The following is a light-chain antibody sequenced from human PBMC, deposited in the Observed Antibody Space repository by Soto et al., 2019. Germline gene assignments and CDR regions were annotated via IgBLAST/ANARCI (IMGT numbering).Light chain of an antibody. Sequence: QSALTQPPAASGSPGQSVTISCTGTSSDVGGYKYVSWYQQHQGKAPKLMIFEVNTRPSGVPDRFSGSKSGNTASLTVSGLQAEDEADYYCSSYAGINNLGVFGTGTKLTVL. J-gene: IGLJ1*01. CDR2: EVN. CDR1: SSDVGGYKY. CDR3: SSYAGINNLGV. V-gene: IGLV2-8*01.